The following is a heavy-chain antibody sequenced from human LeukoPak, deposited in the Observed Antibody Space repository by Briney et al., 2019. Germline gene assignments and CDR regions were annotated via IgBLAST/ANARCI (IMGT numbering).Heavy chain of an antibody. D-gene: IGHD6-19*01. CDR2: FGWSGTTI. J-gene: IGHJ4*02. CDR1: GFTLNSYS. V-gene: IGHV3-48*02. CDR3: ARDSGSGWSNDY. Sequence: PGGSLRLSCVVSGFTLNSYSMNWVRQAPGKGLEWVSYFGWSGTTILYADSGRGRFTVSRDSAKNSLYLQMNSLRDEDSALYYCARDSGSGWSNDYWGQGTLVTVSS.